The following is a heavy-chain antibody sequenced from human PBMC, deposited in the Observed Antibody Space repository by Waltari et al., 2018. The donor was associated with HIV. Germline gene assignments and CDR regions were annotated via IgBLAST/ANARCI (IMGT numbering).Heavy chain of an antibody. CDR3: ARGSAGVREMGY. J-gene: IGHJ4*02. CDR2: IIPIFGTA. V-gene: IGHV1-69*01. CDR1: GGTFSSSA. Sequence: QVQLVQSGAEVKKPGSSVQVSCKASGGTFSSSAISWVRQAPGQGLEWMGGIIPIFGTANYAQKFQGRVTITADESTSTAYIELSSLRSEDTAVYYCARGSAGVREMGYWGQGTLVTVSS. D-gene: IGHD3-10*01.